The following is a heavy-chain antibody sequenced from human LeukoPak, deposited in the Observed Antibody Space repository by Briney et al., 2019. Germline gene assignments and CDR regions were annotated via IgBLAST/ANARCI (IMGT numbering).Heavy chain of an antibody. CDR3: ARDLVLGGYSYGQSYYFDY. CDR1: GYSFNRYG. V-gene: IGHV3-33*08. Sequence: PGGSLRLSCAGSGYSFNRYGMEWVRQAPGKGLEWVATITYDGSDQDYADSVKGRFTISRDNAKNSLYLQMNSLRAEDTAVYYCARDLVLGGYSYGQSYYFDYWGQGTLVTVSS. CDR2: ITYDGSDQ. D-gene: IGHD5-18*01. J-gene: IGHJ4*02.